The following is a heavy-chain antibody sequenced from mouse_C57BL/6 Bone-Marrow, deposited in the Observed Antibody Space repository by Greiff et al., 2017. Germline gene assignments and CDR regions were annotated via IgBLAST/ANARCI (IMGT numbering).Heavy chain of an antibody. V-gene: IGHV1-81*01. CDR1: GYTFTSYG. CDR3: ASGRSSFDY. J-gene: IGHJ2*01. Sequence: LVESGAELARPGASVKLSCKASGYTFTSYGISWVKQRTGQGLEWIGEIYPRSGNTYYNEKFKGKATLTADKSSSTAYMELRSLTSEDSAVYFCASGRSSFDYWGQGTTLTVSS. CDR2: IYPRSGNT.